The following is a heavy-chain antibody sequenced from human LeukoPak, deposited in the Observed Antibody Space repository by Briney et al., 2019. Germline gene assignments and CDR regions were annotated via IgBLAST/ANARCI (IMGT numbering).Heavy chain of an antibody. CDR1: GGSISSSNW. J-gene: IGHJ6*03. D-gene: IGHD4-17*01. CDR2: IYHSGST. Sequence: PSETLSLTCAVSGGSISSSNWWSWVRQPPGKGLEWIGEIYHSGSTNYNPSLKSRVTISVDTSKNQFSLKLSSVTAADTAVYYCASTVTSHYYYYYMDVWGKGTTVTVSS. CDR3: ASTVTSHYYYYYMDV. V-gene: IGHV4-4*02.